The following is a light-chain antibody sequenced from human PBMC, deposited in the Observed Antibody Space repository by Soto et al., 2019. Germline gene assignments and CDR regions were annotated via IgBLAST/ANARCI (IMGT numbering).Light chain of an antibody. J-gene: IGKJ2*01. CDR1: QDISNY. CDR3: QQYANLPPYT. CDR2: DAS. Sequence: DIQMTQSPSSLSASVGDRVTITCQASQDISNYLTWYQQKPGKAPKLLIYDASNLETGVASRFSGSGSGTDFTFTISSMQPEDIVTYYCQQYANLPPYTFGQGTKLEIK. V-gene: IGKV1-33*01.